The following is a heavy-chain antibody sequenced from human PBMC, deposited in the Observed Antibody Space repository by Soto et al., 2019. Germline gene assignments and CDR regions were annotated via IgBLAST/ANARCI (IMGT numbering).Heavy chain of an antibody. CDR2: IYHSGST. CDR3: ATMLGATLVDY. J-gene: IGHJ4*02. V-gene: IGHV4-4*02. Sequence: QVQLQESGPGLVKPSGTLSLTCTVSGASISSTSSNDWWSWVRQPPGKGLEWIWEIYHSGSTNYNPSLKRXXTXSXXKSKNQFSLRLSSVTAADTAVYYCATMLGATLVDYWGQGSLVTVSS. D-gene: IGHD1-26*01. CDR1: GASISSTSSNDW.